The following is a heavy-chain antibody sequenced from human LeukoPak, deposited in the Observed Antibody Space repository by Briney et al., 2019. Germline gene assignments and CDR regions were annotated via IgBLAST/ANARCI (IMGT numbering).Heavy chain of an antibody. CDR3: ARDRVVVVPAAIHYYMDV. D-gene: IGHD2-2*01. CDR2: INHSGST. J-gene: IGHJ6*03. CDR1: GGSFSGYY. Sequence: SETLSLTCAVYGGSFSGYYWSWIRQPPGKGLEWIGEINHSGSTNYNPSLKSRVTISVDTSKNQFSLKLSSVTAADTAVYYCARDRVVVVPAAIHYYMDVWGKGTTVTVSS. V-gene: IGHV4-34*01.